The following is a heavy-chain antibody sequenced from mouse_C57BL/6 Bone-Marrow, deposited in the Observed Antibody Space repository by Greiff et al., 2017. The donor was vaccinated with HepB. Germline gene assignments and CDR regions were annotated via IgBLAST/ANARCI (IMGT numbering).Heavy chain of an antibody. CDR1: GYTFTDYY. CDR2: IYPGSGNT. J-gene: IGHJ3*01. CDR3: ARGLLWFAY. Sequence: VKLVESGAELVRPGASVKLSCKASGYTFTDYYINWVKQRPGQGLEWIARIYPGSGNTYYNEKFKGKATLTAEKSSSTAYMQLSSLTSEDSAVYFCARGLLWFAYWGQGTLVTVSA. D-gene: IGHD2-3*01. V-gene: IGHV1-76*01.